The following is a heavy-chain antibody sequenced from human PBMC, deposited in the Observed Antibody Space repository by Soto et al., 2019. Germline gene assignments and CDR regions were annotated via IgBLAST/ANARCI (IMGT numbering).Heavy chain of an antibody. D-gene: IGHD6-6*01. CDR1: GFTFSNYA. CDR2: ISSAVNT. J-gene: IGHJ4*02. V-gene: IGHV3-23*01. CDR3: AKQVRDGTSSPYYFDY. Sequence: EVQLLQSGGGLVQPGGSLRLSCAGSGFTFSNYAMSWVRQAPGKGLEWVSAISSAVNTSYADCVNGRNTISRDNAKNTLSLQMNSVRAEDTAVYYCAKQVRDGTSSPYYFDYWGQGTLVTVSS.